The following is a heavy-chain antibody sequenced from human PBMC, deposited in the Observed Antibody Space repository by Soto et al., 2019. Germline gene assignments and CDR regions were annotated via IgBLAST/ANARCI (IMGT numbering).Heavy chain of an antibody. V-gene: IGHV1-24*01. CDR3: ATRPNPMVPAANFSSCYAIDV. J-gene: IGHJ6*02. CDR2: FDPEDGGT. Sequence: ASVKVSCKVSGYTLSELSMHWVRQAPGKGLEWMGGFDPEDGGTTYAQKFQGRVTMTEDTAIDTGYMELSSLRSEDTAVYYCATRPNPMVPAANFSSCYAIDVCGPGAPATVSS. D-gene: IGHD2-2*01. CDR1: GYTLSELS.